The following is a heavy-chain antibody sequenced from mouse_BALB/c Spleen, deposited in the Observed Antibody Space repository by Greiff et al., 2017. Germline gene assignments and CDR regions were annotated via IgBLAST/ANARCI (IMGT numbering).Heavy chain of an antibody. V-gene: IGHV1-82*01. J-gene: IGHJ4*01. D-gene: IGHD1-1*02. Sequence: QVQLKESGPELVKPGASVKISCKASGYAFSSSWMNWVKQRPGQGLEWIGRIYPGDGDTNYNGKFKGKATLTADKSSSTAYMQLSSLTSVDSAVYFCARSGLWSLYYYAMDYWGQGTSVTVSS. CDR2: IYPGDGDT. CDR3: ARSGLWSLYYYAMDY. CDR1: GYAFSSSW.